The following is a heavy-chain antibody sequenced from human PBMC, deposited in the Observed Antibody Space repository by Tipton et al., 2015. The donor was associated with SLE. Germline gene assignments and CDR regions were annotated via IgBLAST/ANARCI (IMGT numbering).Heavy chain of an antibody. V-gene: IGHV4-34*01. D-gene: IGHD3-10*01. J-gene: IGHJ4*02. Sequence: TLSLTCAVYGGSFSGYYWSWIRQPPGKGLVWIGEINHSGSTNYNPSLKSRVTISVDTSKNQFSLKLSSVTAADTAVYYCARVGSGVDYWGQGTLVTVSS. CDR2: INHSGST. CDR3: ARVGSGVDY. CDR1: GGSFSGYY.